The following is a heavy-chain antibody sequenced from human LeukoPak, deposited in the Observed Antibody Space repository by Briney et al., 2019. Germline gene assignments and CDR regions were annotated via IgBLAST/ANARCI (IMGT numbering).Heavy chain of an antibody. V-gene: IGHV4-59*01. CDR1: GASISSSY. CDR3: ARQGYGSYFDY. J-gene: IGHJ4*02. D-gene: IGHD4-17*01. CDR2: IYYSGST. Sequence: SETLFLTCTVSGASISSSYWSWIRQPPGKGLEWIGYIYYSGSTNYNPSLKSRVTIAVDTSKNQFSLKLSSVTAADTAVYYCARQGYGSYFDYWGQGTLVTVSS.